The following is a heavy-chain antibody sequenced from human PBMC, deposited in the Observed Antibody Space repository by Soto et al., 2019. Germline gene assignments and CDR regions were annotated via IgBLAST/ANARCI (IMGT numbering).Heavy chain of an antibody. J-gene: IGHJ4*02. D-gene: IGHD3-22*01. V-gene: IGHV3-30-3*01. CDR3: ARDYYDYDSSGYYPKY. CDR2: ISYDGSNK. CDR1: GFNFSSYA. Sequence: GRSLRLPCAASGFNFSSYAMHWVRQAPGKGLEWVAVISYDGSNKYYADSVKGRFTISRDNSKNTLYLQMNSLRAEDTAVYYCARDYYDYDSSGYYPKYWGQGTLVTVSS.